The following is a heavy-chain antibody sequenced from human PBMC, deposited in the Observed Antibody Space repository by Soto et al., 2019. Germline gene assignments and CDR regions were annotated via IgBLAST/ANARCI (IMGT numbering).Heavy chain of an antibody. D-gene: IGHD1-7*01. CDR1: GFTFSSDG. V-gene: IGHV3-30*18. CDR2: ISYDGSYQ. CDR3: AKDEISKTIRGDAFNF. Sequence: PGGSLRLSCAASGFTFSSDGMPWFRPAPGRGLEWVAVISYDGSYQYYVDSVKGRFTISRDNSKNTLYLQMNSLRAEDTAVYYCAKDEISKTIRGDAFNFWGQGTMVTVSS. J-gene: IGHJ3*01.